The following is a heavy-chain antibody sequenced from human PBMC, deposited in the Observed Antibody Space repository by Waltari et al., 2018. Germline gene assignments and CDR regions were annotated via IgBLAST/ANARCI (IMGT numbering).Heavy chain of an antibody. J-gene: IGHJ4*02. D-gene: IGHD6-13*01. CDR3: ARSLHIFRAAAGMFDY. V-gene: IGHV4-39*01. CDR1: DDPISSGDYY. CDR2: VYYSGST. Sequence: QLQLQESGPGLLKPSGTLSLTCPVSDDPISSGDYYWGWIRQSPGKGPEWIGSVYYSGSTSYNTSLKRRVTISVDTSKKQFSLKLSSVTAADTAVYYCARSLHIFRAAAGMFDYWGQGTLVTVSS.